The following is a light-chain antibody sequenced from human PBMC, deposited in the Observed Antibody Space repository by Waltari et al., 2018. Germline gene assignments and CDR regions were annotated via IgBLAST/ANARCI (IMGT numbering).Light chain of an antibody. CDR2: DAS. CDR1: QSVNTY. V-gene: IGKV3-11*01. Sequence: EIVLTQSPATLSLSPGERDTLSCRASQSVNTYLAWYQQKPGQAPRLLIYDASNRATGIPARFSGSGSGTDFTLTISSLEPEDFAIYYCQQRSQWPPVTFGPGTKVNIK. CDR3: QQRSQWPPVT. J-gene: IGKJ3*01.